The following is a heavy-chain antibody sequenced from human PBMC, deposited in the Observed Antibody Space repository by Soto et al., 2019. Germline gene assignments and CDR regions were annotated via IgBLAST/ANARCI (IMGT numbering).Heavy chain of an antibody. CDR3: ARDRGRSYQDWPSPLRY. CDR1: SGSISSSNW. CDR2: IYHSGST. J-gene: IGHJ4*02. D-gene: IGHD3-16*01. Sequence: QVQLQESGPGLVKPSGTLSLTFAVSSGSISSSNWWSWVRQPPGKGLEWVGEIYHSGSTNYNPSLKSRVTISVDKSKNQFSLKLSSVTAADTAVYYCARDRGRSYQDWPSPLRYWGQGTLVTVSS. V-gene: IGHV4-4*02.